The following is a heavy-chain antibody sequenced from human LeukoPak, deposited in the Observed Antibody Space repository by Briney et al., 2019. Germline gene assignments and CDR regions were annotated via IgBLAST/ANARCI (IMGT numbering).Heavy chain of an antibody. CDR3: ARNEYYYDSSGLDY. CDR1: GGTFSSYA. J-gene: IGHJ4*02. V-gene: IGHV1-69*04. D-gene: IGHD3-22*01. CDR2: IIPIFGIA. Sequence: ASVKVSCTASGGTFSSYAISWVRQAPGQGLEWMGRIIPIFGIANYAQKFQGRVTITADKSTSTAYMELSSLRSEDTAVYYCARNEYYYDSSGLDYWGQGTLVTVSS.